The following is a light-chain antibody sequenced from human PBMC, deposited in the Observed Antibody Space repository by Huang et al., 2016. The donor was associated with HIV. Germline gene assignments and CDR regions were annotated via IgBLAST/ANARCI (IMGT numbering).Light chain of an antibody. V-gene: IGKV1-12*01. CDR1: QGISGW. CDR2: AAS. CDR3: QQANSFPHLT. J-gene: IGKJ4*01. Sequence: DIQMTQSPSSVSASVGDRVTISCRTSQGISGWLAWYQQRPGKAPKLLIDAASSLQSGVPSRFSGSGSGTDFALTISSLQPEDSATYYCQQANSFPHLTFGGGTKVEIK.